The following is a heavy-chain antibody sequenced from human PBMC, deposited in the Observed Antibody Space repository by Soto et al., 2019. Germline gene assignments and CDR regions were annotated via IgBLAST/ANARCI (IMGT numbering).Heavy chain of an antibody. J-gene: IGHJ5*02. CDR2: IYSSGGT. CDR1: GFTFSSYA. Sequence: GGSLRLSCAASGFTFSSYAMTWVRQAPGKGLEWVSSIYSSGGTYYADSVKGRFTISRDDSKNTLYVQMNILRAEDTAVYYCAKTLGPSAIHPFPWGQGTLVTVSS. D-gene: IGHD2-2*02. CDR3: AKTLGPSAIHPFP. V-gene: IGHV3-23*01.